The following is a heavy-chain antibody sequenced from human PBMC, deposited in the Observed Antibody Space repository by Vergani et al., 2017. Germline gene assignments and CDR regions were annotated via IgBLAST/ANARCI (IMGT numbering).Heavy chain of an antibody. CDR3: ARHSTSSSLGWFDP. Sequence: QLQLQESGSGLVKPSETLSLTCTVSGGSISSSSYYWGWIRQPPGKGLEWIGSIYYSGSTYYNPSLKSRVTISVDTSKNQFSLKLSSVTAADTAVYYCARHSTSSSLGWFDPWGQGTLVTVSS. CDR1: GGSISSSSYY. CDR2: IYYSGST. J-gene: IGHJ5*02. D-gene: IGHD2-2*01. V-gene: IGHV4-39*01.